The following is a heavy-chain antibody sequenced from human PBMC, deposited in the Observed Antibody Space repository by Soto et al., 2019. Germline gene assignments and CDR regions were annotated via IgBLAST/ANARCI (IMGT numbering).Heavy chain of an antibody. J-gene: IGHJ4*02. Sequence: QVQLVESGGGVVQPGRSLRLSCAASGFTFSSYGMHWVRQAPGKGLEWVAVIWYDGSNKYYADSVKGRFTISRDNSKNTLYLQMNSLRAEDTAVYYCARDPVTSASCYCSYYFDYWGQGTLVTVSS. CDR1: GFTFSSYG. CDR3: ARDPVTSASCYCSYYFDY. CDR2: IWYDGSNK. V-gene: IGHV3-33*01. D-gene: IGHD3-10*01.